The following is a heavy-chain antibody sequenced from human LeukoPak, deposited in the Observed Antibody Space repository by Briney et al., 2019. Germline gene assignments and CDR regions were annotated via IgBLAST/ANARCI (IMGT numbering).Heavy chain of an antibody. J-gene: IGHJ4*02. CDR2: ISGSGGST. CDR3: AKIDYGDYADY. D-gene: IGHD4-17*01. Sequence: HSGGSLRLSCAASGFTFSSYAMSSVRQAPGKGLEWVSAISGSGGSTYYADSVKGRFTISRDNSKNTLYLQMNSLRAEDTAVYYCAKIDYGDYADYWGQGNLVTVSS. CDR1: GFTFSSYA. V-gene: IGHV3-23*01.